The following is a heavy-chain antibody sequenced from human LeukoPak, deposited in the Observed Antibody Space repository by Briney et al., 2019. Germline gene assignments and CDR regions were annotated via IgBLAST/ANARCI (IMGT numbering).Heavy chain of an antibody. CDR2: IDSSATTI. Sequence: GGSLRLSCTASRFYFSTYDMHWVRQVPGKGLEWISYIDSSATTIYYAGSVQGRFTISRDNAKNSLYLQMRSLRVEDTAFYYCASAHGGSGYDRPFDYWGQETLVTVSS. D-gene: IGHD5-12*01. V-gene: IGHV3-48*03. J-gene: IGHJ4*02. CDR1: RFYFSTYD. CDR3: ASAHGGSGYDRPFDY.